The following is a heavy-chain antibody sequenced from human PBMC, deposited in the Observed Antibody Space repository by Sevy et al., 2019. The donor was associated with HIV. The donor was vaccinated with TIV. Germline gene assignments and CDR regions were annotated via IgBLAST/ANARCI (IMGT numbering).Heavy chain of an antibody. Sequence: GGSLRLSCTGSGFTFGDYAMSWFRQAPGMGLEWVGFIRSKDYGGATEYAASVKGRFTISRDDSKSIADLQMNSLKTEDTAGHYCTRGYYYDSSGYSDYWGQGTLVTVSS. D-gene: IGHD3-22*01. CDR2: IRSKDYGGAT. V-gene: IGHV3-49*03. J-gene: IGHJ4*02. CDR3: TRGYYYDSSGYSDY. CDR1: GFTFGDYA.